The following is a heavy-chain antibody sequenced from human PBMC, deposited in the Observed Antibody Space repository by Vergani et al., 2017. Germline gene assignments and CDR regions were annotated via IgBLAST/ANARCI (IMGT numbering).Heavy chain of an antibody. CDR3: ARLSGTISWFDP. V-gene: IGHV4-61*02. J-gene: IGHJ5*02. CDR2: IYTSGST. CDR1: GGSISSSNYY. D-gene: IGHD3-3*01. Sequence: QLQLQESGPGLVKPSETLSLTCTVSGGSISSSNYYWSWIRQPAGKGLEWIGRIYTSGSTNYNPSLKSRVTMSVDTSKNQFSLKLSSVTAADTAVYYCARLSGTISWFDPWGQGTLVTVSS.